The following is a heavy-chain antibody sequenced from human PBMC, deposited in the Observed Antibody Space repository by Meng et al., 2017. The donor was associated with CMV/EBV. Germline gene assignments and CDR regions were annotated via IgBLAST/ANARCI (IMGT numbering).Heavy chain of an antibody. CDR2: IIPIFGTA. V-gene: IGHV1-69*12. CDR1: GGTFSSYA. CDR3: ASVTGIGWWYFDL. Sequence: HVRLVQAWGEVKKPGSSVKVSCKASGGTFSSYAISWVRQAPGQGLEWMGGIIPIFGTANYAQKFQGRVTITADESTSTAYMELSSLRSEDTAVYYCASVTGIGWWYFDLWGRGTLVTVSS. D-gene: IGHD1-20*01. J-gene: IGHJ2*01.